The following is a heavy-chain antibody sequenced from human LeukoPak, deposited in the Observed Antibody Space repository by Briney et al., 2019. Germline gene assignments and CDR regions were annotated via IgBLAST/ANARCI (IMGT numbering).Heavy chain of an antibody. D-gene: IGHD3-9*01. CDR3: ARQREIILTGSYYFDY. V-gene: IGHV3-48*03. CDR1: GFTFSSYE. Sequence: GGSLRLSCAASGFTFSSYEMNWVRQAPGKGLEWVSYISSSGSTIYYADSVKGRFTISRDNAKNSLYLQMNSLRAEDTAVYYCARQREIILTGSYYFDYWGQGTLVTVSS. CDR2: ISSSGSTI. J-gene: IGHJ4*02.